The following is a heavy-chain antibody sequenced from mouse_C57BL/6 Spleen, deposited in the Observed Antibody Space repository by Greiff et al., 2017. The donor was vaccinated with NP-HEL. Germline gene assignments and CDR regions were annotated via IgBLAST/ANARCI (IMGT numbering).Heavy chain of an antibody. CDR2: INPSSGYT. CDR1: GYTFTSYT. Sequence: VQLQESGAELARPGASVKMSCKASGYTFTSYTMHWVKQRPGQGLEWIGYINPSSGYTKYNQKFKDKATLTADKSSSTAYMQLSSLTSEDSAVYYCARSRAYYGSFDYWGQGTTLTVSS. D-gene: IGHD1-1*01. J-gene: IGHJ2*01. V-gene: IGHV1-4*01. CDR3: ARSRAYYGSFDY.